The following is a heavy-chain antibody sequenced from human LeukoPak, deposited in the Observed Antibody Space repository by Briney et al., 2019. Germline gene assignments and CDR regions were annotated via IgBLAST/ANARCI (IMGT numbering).Heavy chain of an antibody. CDR2: IHRDDKT. V-gene: IGHV3-53*01. D-gene: IGHD2-2*01. CDR1: GFTFSSYS. Sequence: QPGGSLRLSCAASGFTFSSYSMNWVRRAPGKGLEWVSFIHRDDKTYYADSVKGRFTMSRDSSKNTLYLQMNSLGADDTAVYYCAREVISTPSYFDYWGQGILVTVSS. CDR3: AREVISTPSYFDY. J-gene: IGHJ4*02.